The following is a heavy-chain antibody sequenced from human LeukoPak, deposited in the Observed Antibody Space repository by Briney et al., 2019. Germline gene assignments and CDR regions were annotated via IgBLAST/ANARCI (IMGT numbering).Heavy chain of an antibody. CDR3: AGSNTYSSGYYRFDY. CDR1: GGSISSYY. J-gene: IGHJ4*02. Sequence: SETLSLTCTVSGGSISSYYWSWIRQPPGKGLEWIGYIYYSGSTNYNPSLKSRVTISVDTSKDQFSLKLSSVTAADTAVYYCAGSNTYSSGYYRFDYWGQGTLVTVSS. V-gene: IGHV4-59*01. CDR2: IYYSGST. D-gene: IGHD3-22*01.